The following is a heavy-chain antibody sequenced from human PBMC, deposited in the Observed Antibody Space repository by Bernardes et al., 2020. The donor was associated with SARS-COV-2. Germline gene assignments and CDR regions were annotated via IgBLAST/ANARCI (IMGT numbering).Heavy chain of an antibody. V-gene: IGHV3-30*03. J-gene: IGHJ4*02. Sequence: GGSLRLSRAASGFAFNRFGMHWVRQAPGKGLEWVAVISYDGDEKYYGDSVKGRFTISRDNSKNTLHLQMNNLRVEDTAVYYCATTPQYYHTRVFDHWGQGTLVTVSS. CDR2: ISYDGDEK. D-gene: IGHD2-2*01. CDR3: ATTPQYYHTRVFDH. CDR1: GFAFNRFG.